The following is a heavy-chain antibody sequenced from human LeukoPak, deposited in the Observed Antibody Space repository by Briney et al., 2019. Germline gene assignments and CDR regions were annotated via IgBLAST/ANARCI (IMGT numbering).Heavy chain of an antibody. D-gene: IGHD6-19*01. J-gene: IGHJ4*02. CDR2: ISDDGSRQ. CDR1: RFTVSSNY. V-gene: IGHV3-30*15. CDR3: VREQPGDGWSGFDY. Sequence: PGGSLRLSCAASRFTVSSNYMSWVRQAPGKGLEGVAVISDDGSRQHYADFLEGRFTISRDNSKNTVSLQMSSLTSEDTAVYFCVREQPGDGWSGFDYWGQGTLVTVSS.